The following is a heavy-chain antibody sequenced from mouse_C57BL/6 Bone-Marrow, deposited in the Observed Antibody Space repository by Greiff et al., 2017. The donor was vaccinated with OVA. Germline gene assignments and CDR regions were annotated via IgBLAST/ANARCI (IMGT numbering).Heavy chain of an antibody. CDR3: TAYYSNYRFAWFAY. Sequence: VQLKESGAELVRPGASVKLSCTASGFNIKDDYMHWVKQRPEQGLEWIGWIDPENGDTEYASKFQGKATITADTSSNTAYLQRSSLTSEDTAVYYCTAYYSNYRFAWFAYWGQGTLVTVSA. CDR2: IDPENGDT. CDR1: GFNIKDDY. D-gene: IGHD2-5*01. J-gene: IGHJ3*01. V-gene: IGHV14-4*01.